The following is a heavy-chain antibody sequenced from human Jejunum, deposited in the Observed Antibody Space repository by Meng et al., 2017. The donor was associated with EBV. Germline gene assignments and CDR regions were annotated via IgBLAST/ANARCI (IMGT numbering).Heavy chain of an antibody. CDR1: GGTVSSGTYY. CDR2: IYNSGST. V-gene: IGHV4-61*01. Sequence: QVQLKGSGPGPVRPSETLSLTCTVSGGTVSSGTYYWTWIRQPPGKGLEWIGYIYNSGSTNDNPSLKSRVTISLDTSKNQFSLKLSSVTAADTAMYYCARNWNFWGQGTLVTVSS. CDR3: ARNWNF. J-gene: IGHJ4*02. D-gene: IGHD1-1*01.